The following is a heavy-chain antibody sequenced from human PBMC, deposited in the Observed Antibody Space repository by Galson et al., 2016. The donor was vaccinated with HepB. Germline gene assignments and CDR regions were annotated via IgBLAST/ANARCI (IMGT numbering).Heavy chain of an antibody. Sequence: SLRLSCAASGFTFSDYYMSWIRQAPGKGLEWVSYISSTSTYTNYADSVKGRFTISRDNAKNSLYLQMSSLKASDTAIYYCASFSRRGYKGGGYFDYWGQGTLVTVSS. CDR3: ASFSRRGYKGGGYFDY. V-gene: IGHV3-11*03. D-gene: IGHD5-24*01. J-gene: IGHJ4*02. CDR2: ISSTSTYT. CDR1: GFTFSDYY.